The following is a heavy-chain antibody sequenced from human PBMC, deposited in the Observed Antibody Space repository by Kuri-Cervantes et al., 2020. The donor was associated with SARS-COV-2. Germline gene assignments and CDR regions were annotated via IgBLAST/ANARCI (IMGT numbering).Heavy chain of an antibody. J-gene: IGHJ4*02. D-gene: IGHD2-21*02. CDR3: ARDDYYFEH. V-gene: IGHV3-30-3*01. CDR1: GFTFTSYI. Sequence: GGSLRLSCAASGFTFTSYIMHWVRQAPGRGLEWVAVISYDGNNKYYADSVKGRVTISRDSSKNTLYLQMNSLGPEDTAVYYCARDDYYFEHWGQGTLVTVSS. CDR2: ISYDGNNK.